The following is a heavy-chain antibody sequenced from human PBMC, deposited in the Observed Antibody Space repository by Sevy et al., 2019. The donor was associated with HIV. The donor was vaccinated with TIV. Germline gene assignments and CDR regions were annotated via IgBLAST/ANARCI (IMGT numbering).Heavy chain of an antibody. Sequence: SETLSITCTVSVVSITSSRYYWGWIRQSPGRGLEWIGSIYYHGRTHFNPSLKSRVTISVDTSQNQFSLKLTSVTAADTAVYYCARGRYFDSSGYSKSTDYFGIDVWGQGTTVTVSS. CDR3: ARGRYFDSSGYSKSTDYFGIDV. J-gene: IGHJ6*02. CDR1: VVSITSSRYY. D-gene: IGHD3-22*01. CDR2: IYYHGRT. V-gene: IGHV4-39*01.